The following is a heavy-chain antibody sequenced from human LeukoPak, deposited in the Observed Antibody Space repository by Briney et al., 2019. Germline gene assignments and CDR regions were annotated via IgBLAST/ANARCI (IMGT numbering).Heavy chain of an antibody. D-gene: IGHD2-15*01. CDR1: GGSVSNGDHF. CDR2: IYYTGRT. V-gene: IGHV4-39*07. Sequence: SETLSLTCSVSGGSVSNGDHFWGWIRQPPGKGLEWIGTIYYTGRTYYNPSLSSRVSMSVDTSKNQFSLKVTSVTAADTALYYCARVRRRAANDYWGQGTLVTVSS. J-gene: IGHJ4*02. CDR3: ARVRRRAANDY.